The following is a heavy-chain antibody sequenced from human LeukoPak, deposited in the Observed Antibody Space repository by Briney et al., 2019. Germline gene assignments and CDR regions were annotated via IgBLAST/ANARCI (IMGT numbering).Heavy chain of an antibody. J-gene: IGHJ4*02. CDR1: GFTFSSYA. CDR2: ISYDGSNK. Sequence: GRSLRLSCAASGFTFSSYAMHWVRQAPGKGLEWVAVISYDGSNKYYADSVKGRFTISRDNSKNTLYLQMNSLRADDTAVYHCAKEKKSGGWLIDYWGQGALVTVSS. D-gene: IGHD2-15*01. V-gene: IGHV3-30-3*01. CDR3: AKEKKSGGWLIDY.